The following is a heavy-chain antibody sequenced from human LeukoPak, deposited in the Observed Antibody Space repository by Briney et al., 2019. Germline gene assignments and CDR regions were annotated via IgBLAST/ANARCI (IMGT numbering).Heavy chain of an antibody. D-gene: IGHD7-27*01. J-gene: IGHJ3*02. V-gene: IGHV3-48*03. CDR2: ISSGGSTM. CDR1: GFTFSNYK. Sequence: GGSLRLSCAASGFTFSNYKMNWVRQAPGKGVEWVSFISSGGSTMYYADSVKGRFTISRDNAKNSLYLQMNSLRAEDTAVYYCARSKLGIDRAFYIWGQGTMVTVSS. CDR3: ARSKLGIDRAFYI.